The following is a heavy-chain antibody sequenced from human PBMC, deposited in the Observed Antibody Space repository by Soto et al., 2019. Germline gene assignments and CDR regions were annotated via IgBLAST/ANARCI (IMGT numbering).Heavy chain of an antibody. CDR1: GFSFSTYS. CDR2: LSGGGSNI. CDR3: ARESEDLTSNFDY. V-gene: IGHV3-21*06. J-gene: IGHJ4*02. Sequence: GGSLRLSCAASGFSFSTYSMAWVRQTPGKGLAWVSGLSGGGSNIYYGDSTKGRFTISRDNAKNSLYLEMNSLRAEDTAVYYCARESEDLTSNFDYWGQGTLVTVSS.